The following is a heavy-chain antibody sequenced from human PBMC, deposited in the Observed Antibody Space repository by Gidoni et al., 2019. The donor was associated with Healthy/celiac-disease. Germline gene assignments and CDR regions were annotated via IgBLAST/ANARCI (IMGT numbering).Heavy chain of an antibody. Sequence: QVQLVQSGAEVKKPGASVKVSCKASGYTFTSYYMHWVRQAPGQGLEWMGIINPSGGSTSYAQKFQGRVTMTRDTSTSTVYMELSSLRSEDTAVYYCARETDGSGSYVYYYYGMDVWGQGTTVTVSS. CDR1: GYTFTSYY. D-gene: IGHD3-10*01. CDR3: ARETDGSGSYVYYYYGMDV. J-gene: IGHJ6*02. V-gene: IGHV1-46*01. CDR2: INPSGGST.